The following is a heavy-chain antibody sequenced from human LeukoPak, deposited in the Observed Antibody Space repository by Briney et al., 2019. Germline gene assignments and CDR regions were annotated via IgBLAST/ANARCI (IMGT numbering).Heavy chain of an antibody. J-gene: IGHJ2*01. CDR2: FYYSAST. CDR1: GGSISGGGYY. Sequence: SQTLSLTCTVSGGSISGGGYYWTWIRQHPGKGLGWIGYFYYSASTNYNPSLKTRAIISVDTSKNQFSLKLTSVTAADTAVYYCARDRGKGYFDLWGRGTLVTVSS. CDR3: ARDRGKGYFDL. V-gene: IGHV4-31*03.